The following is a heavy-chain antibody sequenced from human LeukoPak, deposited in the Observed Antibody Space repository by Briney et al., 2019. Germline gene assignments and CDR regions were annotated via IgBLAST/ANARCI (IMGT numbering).Heavy chain of an antibody. Sequence: SETLSLTCTVSGGSISSSGYYWGWIRQPPGKGLEWIGYIYYSGSTYYNPSLKSRVTISVDTSKNQFSLKLSSVTAADTAVYYCARGLYGDYESDYWGQGTLVTVSS. CDR3: ARGLYGDYESDY. CDR2: IYYSGST. J-gene: IGHJ4*02. V-gene: IGHV4-30-4*08. D-gene: IGHD4-17*01. CDR1: GGSISSSGYY.